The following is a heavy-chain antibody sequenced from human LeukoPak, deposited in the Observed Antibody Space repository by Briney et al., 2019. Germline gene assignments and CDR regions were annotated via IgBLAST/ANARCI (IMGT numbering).Heavy chain of an antibody. V-gene: IGHV4-34*01. CDR3: ARAPYSSSWSDYFDY. Sequence: PSETLSLTCAVYGGSFSGYYWSWIRQPPGRGLEWIGENNHSGSTNHNPSLKSRVTISVDTSKNQFSLKLSSVTAADTAVYYCARAPYSSSWSDYFDYWGQGTLVTVSS. CDR2: NNHSGST. CDR1: GGSFSGYY. J-gene: IGHJ4*02. D-gene: IGHD6-13*01.